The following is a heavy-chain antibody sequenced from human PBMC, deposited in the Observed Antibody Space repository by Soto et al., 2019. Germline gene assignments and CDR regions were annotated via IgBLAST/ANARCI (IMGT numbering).Heavy chain of an antibody. Sequence: ASVKVSCKASGGTFSSYAISWVRQAPGQGLEWMGGIIPIFGTANYAQKFQGRVTITADESTSTAYMELSSLRSEDTAVYYCARRPLAYCGGDCYSETYYYYGKDVRGQVTTVTV. D-gene: IGHD2-21*02. J-gene: IGHJ6*02. CDR1: GGTFSSYA. CDR2: IIPIFGTA. V-gene: IGHV1-69*13. CDR3: ARRPLAYCGGDCYSETYYYYGKDV.